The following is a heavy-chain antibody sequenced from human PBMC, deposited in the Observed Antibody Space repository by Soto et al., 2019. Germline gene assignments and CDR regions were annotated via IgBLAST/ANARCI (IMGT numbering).Heavy chain of an antibody. D-gene: IGHD6-19*01. J-gene: IGHJ4*02. CDR2: ISSSGSRT. Sequence: PGGSLRLSCAASGFNFKTYAMSWVLQAPGRGLEWASAISSSGSRTYYADSVKGLFTISRDNSKNALFLEMNSLRDEDTALYYCAKERREVVSGTGDSWGRGTLVTAPQ. CDR1: GFNFKTYA. V-gene: IGHV3-23*01. CDR3: AKERREVVSGTGDS.